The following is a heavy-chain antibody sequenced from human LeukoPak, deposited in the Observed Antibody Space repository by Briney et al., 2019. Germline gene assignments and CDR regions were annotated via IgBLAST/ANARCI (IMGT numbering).Heavy chain of an antibody. CDR3: ARETPSEYCSGGSCYLFDY. D-gene: IGHD2-15*01. V-gene: IGHV4-38-2*02. J-gene: IGHJ4*02. Sequence: SDTLALICAVSGYSISSGYYWGWIRPPPGKGLDWIGSIYHSGSTYYNPSLKSRVTISVDTSKNQFSLKLSSVTAADTAVYYCARETPSEYCSGGSCYLFDYWGQGTLVTVSS. CDR2: IYHSGST. CDR1: GYSISSGYY.